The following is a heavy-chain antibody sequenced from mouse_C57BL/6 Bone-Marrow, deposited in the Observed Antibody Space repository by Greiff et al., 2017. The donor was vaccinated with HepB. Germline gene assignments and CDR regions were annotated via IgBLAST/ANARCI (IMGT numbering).Heavy chain of an antibody. CDR3: ARDSYSNSYYAMDY. D-gene: IGHD2-5*01. J-gene: IGHJ4*01. Sequence: EVQLQESGPGLVKPSQSLSLTCSVPGYSITSGYYWNWIRQFPGNKLEWMGYISYDGSNNYNPSLKNRISITRDTSKNQFFLKLNSVTTEDTATYYCARDSYSNSYYAMDYWGQGTSVTVSS. CDR2: ISYDGSN. CDR1: GYSITSGYY. V-gene: IGHV3-6*01.